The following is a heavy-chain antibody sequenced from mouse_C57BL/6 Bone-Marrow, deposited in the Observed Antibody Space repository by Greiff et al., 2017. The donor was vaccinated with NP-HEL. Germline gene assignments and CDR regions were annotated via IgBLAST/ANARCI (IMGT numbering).Heavy chain of an antibody. V-gene: IGHV1-63*01. D-gene: IGHD2-3*01. CDR3: ARFDGYYGVDY. J-gene: IGHJ2*01. Sequence: QVQLKESGAELVRPGTSVKMSCKASGYTFTNYWIGWAKQRPGHGLEWIGDIYSGGGYTNYNEKFKGKATLTADKSSSTAYMQFSSLTSEDSAIYYCARFDGYYGVDYWGQGTTLTVSS. CDR1: GYTFTNYW. CDR2: IYSGGGYT.